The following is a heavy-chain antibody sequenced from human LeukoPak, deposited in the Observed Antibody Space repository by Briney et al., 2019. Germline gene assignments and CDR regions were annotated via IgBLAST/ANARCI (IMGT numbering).Heavy chain of an antibody. Sequence: SETLSLTCTVSGGSISSSTYYWGWIRQPPGKGLEWIGSIYYSGSTYYNPSLKSRVTISVDTSKNQFSLKLSSVTAADTAVYYCARQSDYYGTSGQFDWGQGTLVTVSS. CDR2: IYYSGST. CDR1: GGSISSSTYY. J-gene: IGHJ4*02. V-gene: IGHV4-39*01. D-gene: IGHD3-22*01. CDR3: ARQSDYYGTSGQFD.